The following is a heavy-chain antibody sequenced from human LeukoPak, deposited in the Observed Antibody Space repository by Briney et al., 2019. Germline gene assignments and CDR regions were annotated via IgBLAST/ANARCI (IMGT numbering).Heavy chain of an antibody. CDR1: GFTFSSYA. V-gene: IGHV3-23*01. CDR3: AKDPVTYYYDSSGYSDAFDI. J-gene: IGHJ3*02. Sequence: PGGSLRLSCAASGFTFSSYAMSWVRQAPGKGLEWVSAISGSGGSTYYADSVKGRFTISRDNSKNTLYLQMNSLRAEDTAVYYCAKDPVTYYYDSSGYSDAFDIWGQGTTVTVSS. CDR2: ISGSGGST. D-gene: IGHD3-22*01.